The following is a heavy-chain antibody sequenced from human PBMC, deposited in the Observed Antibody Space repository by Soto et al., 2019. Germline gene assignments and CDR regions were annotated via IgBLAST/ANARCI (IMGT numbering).Heavy chain of an antibody. CDR2: IAPIGYST. CDR3: VSWVSPHFDY. V-gene: IGHV3-23*01. D-gene: IGHD2-8*01. J-gene: IGHJ4*02. Sequence: EVQLLESGGGLVQPGGSLRLSCAASGLTFRNHAMSWVRHAPGKGLEWVSTIAPIGYSTHYTDSVKGRFTISRDDSRSTLDLKMSSLGAEDPAVYYCVSWVSPHFDYWGRGTLVSVSS. CDR1: GLTFRNHA.